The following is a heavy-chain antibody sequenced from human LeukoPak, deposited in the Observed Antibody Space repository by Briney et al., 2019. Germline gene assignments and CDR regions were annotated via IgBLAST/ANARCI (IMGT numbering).Heavy chain of an antibody. CDR2: ISWNSGSI. D-gene: IGHD3-22*01. Sequence: GGSLRLSCAASGFTFSSYAMSWVRQAPGKGLEWVSGISWNSGSIGYADSVKGRFTISRDNAKNSLYLQMNSLRAEDMALYYCAKGGHYYDSSGYVAFDIWGQGTMVTVSS. CDR3: AKGGHYYDSSGYVAFDI. CDR1: GFTFSSYA. V-gene: IGHV3-9*03. J-gene: IGHJ3*02.